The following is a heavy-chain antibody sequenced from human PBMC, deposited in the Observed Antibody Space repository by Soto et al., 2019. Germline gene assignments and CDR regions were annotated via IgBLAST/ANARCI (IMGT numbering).Heavy chain of an antibody. D-gene: IGHD6-6*01. V-gene: IGHV3-23*01. J-gene: IGHJ4*02. Sequence: PWGSLILSCATSVFTLSIYAMSWVRQAPGRGLEWFSGISSSGGSTYHADSVKGRLTISRDNSKNTLYLQMNSLRAEDTAVYYCAKAARGSYYFDYWGQGTLVTVSS. CDR1: VFTLSIYA. CDR3: AKAARGSYYFDY. CDR2: ISSSGGST.